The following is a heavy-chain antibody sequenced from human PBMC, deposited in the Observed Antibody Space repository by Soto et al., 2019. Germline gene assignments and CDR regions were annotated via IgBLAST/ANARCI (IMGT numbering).Heavy chain of an antibody. CDR3: AREGITTYGMDV. J-gene: IGHJ6*02. Sequence: ASVKVSCKASGGTFSSYAISWVRQAPGQGLEWMGGIIPIFGTANYAQKFQGRVTITADESTSTAYMELSSLRSEDTAVYYCAREGITTYGMDVWGQGTTVTVSS. V-gene: IGHV1-69*13. D-gene: IGHD3-3*01. CDR1: GGTFSSYA. CDR2: IIPIFGTA.